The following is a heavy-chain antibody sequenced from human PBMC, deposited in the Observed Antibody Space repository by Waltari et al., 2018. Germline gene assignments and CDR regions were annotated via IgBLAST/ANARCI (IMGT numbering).Heavy chain of an antibody. J-gene: IGHJ6*02. V-gene: IGHV1-18*04. Sequence: QVQLVQSGAEVKKPGASVKVSCKASGYTFTYSGNTWVRQAPGQGLEGMGWISAYNGNANYAQNLQGRVTMTTDTSTSTAYMELRSLRSDDTAVYYCARWEHCSTTSCYMGMDVWGQGTTVTVSS. CDR2: ISAYNGNA. CDR1: GYTFTYSG. CDR3: ARWEHCSTTSCYMGMDV. D-gene: IGHD2-2*02.